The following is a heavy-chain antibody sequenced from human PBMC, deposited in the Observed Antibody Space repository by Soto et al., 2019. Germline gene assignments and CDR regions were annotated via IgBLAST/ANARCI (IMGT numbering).Heavy chain of an antibody. Sequence: QVQMVESGGGVVQPGRSLRLSCAASGFSFSTPAFHWVRQAPGKGLEWVTVISHDGSKEYYADSVKGRFTISRDNSKSTLYLQMTTLRTEDTAVYYCARAMGFCSSTSCFGYGMDVWGQGTTVTVSS. D-gene: IGHD2-2*01. V-gene: IGHV3-30-3*01. CDR1: GFSFSTPA. J-gene: IGHJ6*02. CDR3: ARAMGFCSSTSCFGYGMDV. CDR2: ISHDGSKE.